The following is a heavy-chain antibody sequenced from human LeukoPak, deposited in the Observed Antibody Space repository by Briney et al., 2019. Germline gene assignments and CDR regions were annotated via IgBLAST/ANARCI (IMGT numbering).Heavy chain of an antibody. CDR3: ARDADSSSWSMYYYYGMDV. V-gene: IGHV3-21*01. J-gene: IGHJ6*02. CDR1: GFTFSSYS. Sequence: GGSLRLSCAASGFTFSSYSMNWVRQAPGKGLEWVSSISSSSSYIYYADSVKGRFTISRDNAKNSLYLQMNSLRAEDTAIYYCARDADSSSWSMYYYYGMDVWGQGTTVTVSS. CDR2: ISSSSSYI. D-gene: IGHD6-13*01.